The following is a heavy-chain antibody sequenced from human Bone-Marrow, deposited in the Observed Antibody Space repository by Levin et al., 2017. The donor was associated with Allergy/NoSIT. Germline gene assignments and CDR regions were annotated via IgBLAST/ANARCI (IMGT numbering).Heavy chain of an antibody. V-gene: IGHV4-34*01. Sequence: SQTLSLTCAVYGGSFSGYYWSWIRQPPGKGLEWIGEINHSGSTNYNPSLKSRVTISVDTSKNQFSLKLSSVTAADTAVYYCARADFWSGYSRILYRYWGQGTLVTVSS. CDR3: ARADFWSGYSRILYRY. CDR1: GGSFSGYY. CDR2: INHSGST. D-gene: IGHD3-3*01. J-gene: IGHJ4*02.